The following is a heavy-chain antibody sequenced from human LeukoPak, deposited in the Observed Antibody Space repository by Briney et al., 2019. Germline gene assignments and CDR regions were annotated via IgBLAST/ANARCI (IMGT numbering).Heavy chain of an antibody. D-gene: IGHD3-10*01. J-gene: IGHJ5*02. CDR1: GYTFTSYG. Sequence: GASVKVSCKASGYTFTSYGISWVRQAPGQGLEWMGWISAYNGYTNYAQKLQGRITMTTDTSTSTAYMELRSLRSDDTAVYYCARSKDGSGSYLKSSWFDPWGQGTLVTVSS. CDR2: ISAYNGYT. CDR3: ARSKDGSGSYLKSSWFDP. V-gene: IGHV1-18*01.